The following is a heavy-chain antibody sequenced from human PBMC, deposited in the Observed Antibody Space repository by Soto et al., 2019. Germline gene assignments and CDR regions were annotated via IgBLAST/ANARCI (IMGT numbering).Heavy chain of an antibody. CDR1: GGTFSSYA. CDR2: IIPIFGTA. Sequence: ASVKVSCKASGGTFSSYAISWVRQAPGQGLEWMGGIIPIFGTANYAQKFQGRVTITADESTSTAYMELSSLRSEDTAVYYCARGGDIAAAGTLDYWGQGTLVTVSS. J-gene: IGHJ4*02. CDR3: ARGGDIAAAGTLDY. V-gene: IGHV1-69*13. D-gene: IGHD6-13*01.